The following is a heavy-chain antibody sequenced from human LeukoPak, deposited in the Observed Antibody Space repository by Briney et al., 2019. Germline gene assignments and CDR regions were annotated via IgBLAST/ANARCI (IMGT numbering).Heavy chain of an antibody. J-gene: IGHJ4*02. D-gene: IGHD3-22*01. V-gene: IGHV1-69*04. CDR1: GGTFSSYA. CDR3: ARGFYDSSGYYLAY. Sequence: ASVKVSCKASGGTFSSYAISWVRQAPGQGLEWMGKIIPILGIANYAQKFQGRATITADKSTSTAYMELSSLRSEDTAVYYCARGFYDSSGYYLAYWGQGTPVTVSS. CDR2: IIPILGIA.